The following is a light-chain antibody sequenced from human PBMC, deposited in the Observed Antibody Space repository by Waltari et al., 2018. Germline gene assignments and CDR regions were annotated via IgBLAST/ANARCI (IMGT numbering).Light chain of an antibody. V-gene: IGKV4-1*01. CDR3: QQYYSTPF. CDR1: QSVLYSSNNKNY. J-gene: IGKJ3*01. Sequence: DIVMTQSPDSLAVSLGERATINCKSSQSVLYSSNNKNYLAWYQQKPGQPPKLLIYWASTRDAGVPDRFSGSGSGTDFTLTISSLQAEAVAVYYCQQYYSTPFFGPGTKVDIK. CDR2: WAS.